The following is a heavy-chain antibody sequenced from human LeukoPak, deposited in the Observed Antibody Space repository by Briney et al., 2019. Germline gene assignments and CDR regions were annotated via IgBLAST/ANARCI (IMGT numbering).Heavy chain of an antibody. V-gene: IGHV3-7*01. J-gene: IGHJ6*02. CDR1: GFTFSKSW. Sequence: GGSLRLSCAASGFTFSKSWMSWVRQVPGKGLEWVANMNGDGSVRDYVDSVKGRFTISRDNARKALYLQMSRLRAEDTAVYYCATYTHWVAGDVWGQGTTVTVSS. CDR3: ATYTHWVAGDV. CDR2: MNGDGSVR. D-gene: IGHD3-16*01.